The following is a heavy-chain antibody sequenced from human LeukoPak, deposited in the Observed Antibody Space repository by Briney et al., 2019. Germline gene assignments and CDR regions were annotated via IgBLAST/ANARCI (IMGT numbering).Heavy chain of an antibody. J-gene: IGHJ4*02. V-gene: IGHV1-69*01. CDR1: GGTFSSYA. CDR2: IIPIFGTA. Sequence: SVKVSCKASGGTFSSYAISLVRQAPGQGLEWMGGIIPIFGTANYAQKFQGRVTITADESTITAYMELSSLRSEDTAVYYCARDDGIAVAGPFDYWGQGTLVTVSS. D-gene: IGHD6-19*01. CDR3: ARDDGIAVAGPFDY.